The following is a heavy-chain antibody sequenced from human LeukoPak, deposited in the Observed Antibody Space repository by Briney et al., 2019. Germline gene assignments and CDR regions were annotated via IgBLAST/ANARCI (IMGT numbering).Heavy chain of an antibody. J-gene: IGHJ4*02. CDR3: AAEIRRGDSPLDS. CDR1: GLSSVDHP. CDR2: IGNPLSK. Sequence: GGSLTLSCSASGLSSVDHPIHWVRQAPGKGPEGGSGIGNPLSKGYADSVRGRFTISRGNAGNSVYLQMKSLRPEDTALYYCAAEIRRGDSPLDSWGQGTLVTVSS. V-gene: IGHV3-9*02.